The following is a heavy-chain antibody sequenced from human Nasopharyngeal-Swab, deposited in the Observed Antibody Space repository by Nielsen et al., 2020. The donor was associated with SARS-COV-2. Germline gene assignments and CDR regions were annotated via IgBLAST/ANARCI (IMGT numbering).Heavy chain of an antibody. V-gene: IGHV4-59*06. CDR2: IYYSGST. Sequence: SETLSLTCTVSGGSISSYYWSWIRQHPGKGLEWIGYIYYSGSTYYNPSLKSRVTISVDTSKNQFSLKLSSVTAADTAVYYCARVVRITIFGVVTHFDYWGQGTLVTVSS. D-gene: IGHD3-3*01. J-gene: IGHJ4*02. CDR3: ARVVRITIFGVVTHFDY. CDR1: GGSISSYY.